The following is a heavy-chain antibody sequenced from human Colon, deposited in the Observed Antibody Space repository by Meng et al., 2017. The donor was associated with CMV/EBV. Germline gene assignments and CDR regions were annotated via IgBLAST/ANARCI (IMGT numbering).Heavy chain of an antibody. CDR1: EFTFNTYT. CDR3: ARAAVGGNEGIDY. Sequence: ETLSLTCAASEFTFNTYTMNWVRQAPGKGLEWLAYISPSSNSVYYADSVRGRFTVSRDNAKNSLYLQMNSLRADDTAIYYCARAAVGGNEGIDYWGQGTLVTVSS. CDR2: ISPSSNSV. J-gene: IGHJ4*02. V-gene: IGHV3-48*04. D-gene: IGHD4-23*01.